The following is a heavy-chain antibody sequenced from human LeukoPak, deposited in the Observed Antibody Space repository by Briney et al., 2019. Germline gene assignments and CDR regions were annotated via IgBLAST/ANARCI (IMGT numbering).Heavy chain of an antibody. CDR1: GFTFRSYA. V-gene: IGHV3-64*01. CDR2: ISSNGGST. J-gene: IGHJ4*02. D-gene: IGHD1-26*01. CDR3: ARGEIFDY. Sequence: GGSLRLSCAASGFTFRSYAMNWVRQAPGKGLEYVSGISSNGGSTYYANSVKGRFTISRDNSKNTLYLQMGSLRAEDMAVYYCARGEIFDYWGQGTLVTVSS.